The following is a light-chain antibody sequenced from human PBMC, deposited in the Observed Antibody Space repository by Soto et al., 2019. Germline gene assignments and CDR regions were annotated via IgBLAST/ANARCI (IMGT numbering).Light chain of an antibody. J-gene: IGKJ1*01. CDR3: QQGTSFPQT. CDR1: QGISNW. V-gene: IGKV1-12*01. CDR2: SAS. Sequence: DIQMTQSPSSVSASVGDRVTITCRASQGISNWLAWYQQKPGKAPKLLIYSASSLHNGVPSRFSGSGSGTEFTLTTTSLQPEDFATYYGQQGTSFPQTFGQRTKVEIK.